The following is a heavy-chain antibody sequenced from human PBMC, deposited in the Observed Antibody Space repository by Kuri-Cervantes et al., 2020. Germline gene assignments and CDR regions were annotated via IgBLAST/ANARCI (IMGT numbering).Heavy chain of an antibody. V-gene: IGHV1-8*01. CDR1: GYTLTELS. D-gene: IGHD4-17*01. CDR2: MNPNSGNT. Sequence: ASVKVSCKVSGYTLTELSMHWVRQAPGKGLEWMGWMNPNSGNTGYAQKFQGRVTMTRNTSISTAYMELSSLRSEDTAVYYCARGSYGDYVDYWGQGTLVTVSS. J-gene: IGHJ4*02. CDR3: ARGSYGDYVDY.